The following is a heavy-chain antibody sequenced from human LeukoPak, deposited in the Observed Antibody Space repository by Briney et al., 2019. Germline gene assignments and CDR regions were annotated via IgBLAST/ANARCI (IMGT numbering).Heavy chain of an antibody. J-gene: IGHJ4*02. CDR3: AREHYDILTGYDYFDY. CDR2: IYYSGST. D-gene: IGHD3-9*01. Sequence: KPSQALSLTCTVSGGSISRGDYYCSWIRQHPGKGLEWFGYIYYSGSTYYNPSRKIRVTISVDTSKNQFSLKLSSVTAADTAVYYCAREHYDILTGYDYFDYWGQGTLVTVSS. CDR1: GGSISRGDYY. V-gene: IGHV4-31*03.